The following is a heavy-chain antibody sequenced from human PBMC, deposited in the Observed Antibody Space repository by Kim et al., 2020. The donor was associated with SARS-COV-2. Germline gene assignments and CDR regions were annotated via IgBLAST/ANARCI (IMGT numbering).Heavy chain of an antibody. D-gene: IGHD3-22*01. V-gene: IGHV1-2*02. CDR2: INPHTGGT. Sequence: ASVKVSCKASNYVFTAYYINWVRQAPGQGLEWMGWINPHTGGTTYAQRFQGRVAMTRDTSIDTAYMDLSGLRSDDTAVYYCATNFYDGSGYSSEGQNNWF. J-gene: IGHJ5*01. CDR3: ATNFYDGSGYSSEGQNNWF. CDR1: NYVFTAYY.